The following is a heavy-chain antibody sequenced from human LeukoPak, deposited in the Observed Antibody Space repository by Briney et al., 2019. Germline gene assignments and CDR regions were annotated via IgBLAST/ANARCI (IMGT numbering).Heavy chain of an antibody. CDR1: GGSFSGYY. Sequence: SETLSLTCAVYGGSFSGYYWSWIRQPPGKGLEWIGEINHSGSTNYNPSLKSRVTISVDTSKNQFSLKLSSVTAADTAVYYCARHAGYCSSTSCHPVLFYAFDIWGQGTMVTVSS. CDR3: ARHAGYCSSTSCHPVLFYAFDI. V-gene: IGHV4-34*01. D-gene: IGHD2-2*01. J-gene: IGHJ3*02. CDR2: INHSGST.